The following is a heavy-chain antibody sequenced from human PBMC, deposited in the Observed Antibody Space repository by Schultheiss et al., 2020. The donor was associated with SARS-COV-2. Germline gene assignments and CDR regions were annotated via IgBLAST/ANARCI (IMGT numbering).Heavy chain of an antibody. J-gene: IGHJ4*02. Sequence: GESLKISCAASGFTLSHYWMSWVRQAPGKGLEWVADIKPDGSETYYVDSVKGRFIISRDNSRNFLYQQMNSLVPEDMSVYFCVRSSDIVVVVALGDYWGQGTLVTVSS. CDR1: GFTLSHYW. V-gene: IGHV3-7*01. CDR2: IKPDGSET. CDR3: VRSSDIVVVVALGDY. D-gene: IGHD2-15*01.